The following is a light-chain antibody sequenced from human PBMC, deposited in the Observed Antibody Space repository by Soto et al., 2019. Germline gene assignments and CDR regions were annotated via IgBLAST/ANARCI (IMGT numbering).Light chain of an antibody. CDR3: QQGYSTTPIT. Sequence: DIQMTQSPSSLSAAMGDRVTITCRASQDIKNYLNWYQHKPGAAPKLLIFGSSNLESGVPARFSGRGDGTEFNFSISSLQREDFATYYCQQGYSTTPITFGQGTRVDIK. CDR1: QDIKNY. V-gene: IGKV1-39*01. CDR2: GSS. J-gene: IGKJ5*01.